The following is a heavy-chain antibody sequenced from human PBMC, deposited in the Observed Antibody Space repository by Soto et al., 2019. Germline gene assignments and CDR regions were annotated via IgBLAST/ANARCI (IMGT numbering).Heavy chain of an antibody. Sequence: PSETLSLTGTVSAGSISSGDYYWSWIRQPPGKGLEWIGYIYYSGSTYYNPSLKSRVTISVDTSKNQFSLKLSSVTAADTAVYYCAREDYDSSGYYRYWGQGTLVTVSS. V-gene: IGHV4-30-4*01. CDR1: AGSISSGDYY. CDR2: IYYSGST. J-gene: IGHJ4*02. D-gene: IGHD3-22*01. CDR3: AREDYDSSGYYRY.